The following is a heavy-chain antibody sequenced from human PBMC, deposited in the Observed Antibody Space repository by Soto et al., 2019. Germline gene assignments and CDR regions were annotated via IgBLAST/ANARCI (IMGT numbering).Heavy chain of an antibody. CDR2: INSDGSST. CDR3: ATQLPNY. CDR1: GFTFSSYW. J-gene: IGHJ4*02. D-gene: IGHD1-1*01. Sequence: EVQLVESGGGLVQPGGSLRLSCAASGFTFSSYWMHWVRQAPGKGLVWVSRINSDGSSTYYADSVKGRFTISRDNAKNKLNLKEKNQRAEYTAVYSCATQLPNYWGQGTLVTVSS. V-gene: IGHV3-74*01.